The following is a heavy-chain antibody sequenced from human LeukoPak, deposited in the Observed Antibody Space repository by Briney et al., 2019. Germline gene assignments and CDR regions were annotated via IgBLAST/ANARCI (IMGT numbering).Heavy chain of an antibody. CDR3: ARRVGSVRFLEWSPEYYFDY. Sequence: GESLKISCKGFGYSFTNYWIAWVRRMPGKGLEWMGTIFPADSHATYSPSFQGQVTLSVDRSINTAYLQWSALKASDTAIYYCARRVGSVRFLEWSPEYYFDYWGQGALVTVSS. CDR2: IFPADSHA. CDR1: GYSFTNYW. D-gene: IGHD3-3*01. V-gene: IGHV5-51*01. J-gene: IGHJ4*02.